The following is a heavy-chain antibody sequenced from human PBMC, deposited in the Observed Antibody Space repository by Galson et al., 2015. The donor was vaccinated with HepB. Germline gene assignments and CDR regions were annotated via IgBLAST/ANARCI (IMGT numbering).Heavy chain of an antibody. CDR3: VRQVVGAANFEY. CDR2: IYPRGSDT. CDR1: RDLLSNYW. V-gene: IGHV5-51*01. D-gene: IGHD2-15*01. Sequence: QSGAEVKKPGESLKISCAGSRDLLSNYWIGWVRQQPGKGLEWMGIIYPRGSDTRYSPSFQGQITISADDSINTAYLQWSSLKVSDTAIYYCVRQVVGAANFEYWGQGTLVTVSS. J-gene: IGHJ4*02.